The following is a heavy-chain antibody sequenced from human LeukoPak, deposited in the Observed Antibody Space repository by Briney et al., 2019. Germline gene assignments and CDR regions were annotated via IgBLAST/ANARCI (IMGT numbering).Heavy chain of an antibody. CDR3: ARTGVGARPFDY. Sequence: GGSLRLSCAASGFTFSSYWMSWVRQAPGKGLERVANINQDGGEKYYVDSVKGRFTISRDNAKNSLYLHMNSLRAEDTAVYYCARTGVGARPFDYWGQGTLVTVSS. J-gene: IGHJ4*02. V-gene: IGHV3-7*01. CDR1: GFTFSSYW. D-gene: IGHD1-26*01. CDR2: INQDGGEK.